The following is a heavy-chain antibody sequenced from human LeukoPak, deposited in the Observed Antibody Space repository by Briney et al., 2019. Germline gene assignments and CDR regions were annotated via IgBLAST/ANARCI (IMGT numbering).Heavy chain of an antibody. CDR1: GGSMSSSTYY. CDR2: SYYSGST. D-gene: IGHD3-22*01. J-gene: IGHJ3*02. Sequence: SETLSLTCTVFGGSMSSSTYYWGWIRQPPGKGLEWIGNSYYSGSTYYTPSLKSRVTISVDTSKKQFSLKLRSVTAADTAVYYCAREATYYYDSKADFDIWGQGTMVTVSS. V-gene: IGHV4-39*02. CDR3: AREATYYYDSKADFDI.